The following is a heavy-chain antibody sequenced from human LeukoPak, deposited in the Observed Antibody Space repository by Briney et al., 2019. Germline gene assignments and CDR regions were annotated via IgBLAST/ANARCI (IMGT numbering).Heavy chain of an antibody. J-gene: IGHJ5*02. CDR3: ARTKPYSSSSLVSWFDP. CDR2: ISAYNGNT. D-gene: IGHD6-6*01. CDR1: GYTFTSYG. V-gene: IGHV1-18*01. Sequence: ASVKVSCKASGYTFTSYGISWVRQAPGQGLEWMGWISAYNGNTNYAQKLQGRVTITTDTSTSTAYMELRSLRSDDTAVYYCARTKPYSSSSLVSWFDPWGQGTLVTVSS.